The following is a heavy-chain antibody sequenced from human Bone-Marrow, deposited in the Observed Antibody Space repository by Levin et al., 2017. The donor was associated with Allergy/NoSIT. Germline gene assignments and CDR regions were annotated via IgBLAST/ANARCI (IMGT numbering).Heavy chain of an antibody. Sequence: SETLSLTCTVSGGSLTKSSDYWGWIRQSPGKALEWIGTVFYGGRTYSDPSLKRRVTISVDTSYNRFSLRLTSVTAADTAVYYCAGRTSGTTYDAFDVWGQGTMVTVSS. CDR1: GGSLTKSSDY. J-gene: IGHJ3*01. CDR2: VFYGGRT. V-gene: IGHV4-39*01. CDR3: AGRTSGTTYDAFDV. D-gene: IGHD1-1*01.